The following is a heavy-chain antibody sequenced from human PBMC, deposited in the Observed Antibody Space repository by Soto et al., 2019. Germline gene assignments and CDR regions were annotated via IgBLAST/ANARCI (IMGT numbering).Heavy chain of an antibody. CDR2: INPSGGST. Sequence: QVQLVQSGAEVKKPGASVKVSCKASGYTFTSYYMHWVRQAPGQGLEWMGIINPSGGSTSYAQKFPGRVTMTRDTSTSTVYMERSSLRSEDTAVYYCARATPSGSYVPHWGQGTLVTVSS. V-gene: IGHV1-46*01. CDR1: GYTFTSYY. J-gene: IGHJ1*01. D-gene: IGHD1-26*01. CDR3: ARATPSGSYVPH.